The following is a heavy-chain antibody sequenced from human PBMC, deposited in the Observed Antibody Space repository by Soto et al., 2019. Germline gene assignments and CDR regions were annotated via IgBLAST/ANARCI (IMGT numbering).Heavy chain of an antibody. V-gene: IGHV4-30-4*01. CDR2: IYYSGST. Sequence: QVQLQESGPGLVKPSQTLSLTCTVSGGSISSGDYYWSWIRQPPGKGLEWIGYIYYSGSTYYNPYPKSRVSITVDTSQNQFSLKLSSVTAAGTAVYYCASSSYGYSFYDYWGQGTLVTVSS. CDR3: ASSSYGYSFYDY. CDR1: GGSISSGDYY. J-gene: IGHJ4*02. D-gene: IGHD5-18*01.